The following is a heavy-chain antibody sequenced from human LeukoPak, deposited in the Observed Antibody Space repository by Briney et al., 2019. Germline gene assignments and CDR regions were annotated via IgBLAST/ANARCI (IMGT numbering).Heavy chain of an antibody. J-gene: IGHJ5*02. CDR2: INARGDT. D-gene: IGHD2-2*01. CDR1: GWSFNDYY. CDR3: ERGQVPAARGYNWFDP. V-gene: IGHV4-34*01. Sequence: SETLSLTCAVYGWSFNDYYWNWIRQPPGKGLEWIGEINARGDTNYNPSLKSRVTISVDTSKKQFSLRLTSMIAADTALYYCERGQVPAARGYNWFDPWGQGTLVTVSS.